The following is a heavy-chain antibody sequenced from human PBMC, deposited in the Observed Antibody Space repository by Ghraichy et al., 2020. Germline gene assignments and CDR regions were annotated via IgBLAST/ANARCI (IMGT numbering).Heavy chain of an antibody. D-gene: IGHD6-6*01. J-gene: IGHJ4*02. CDR2: INQDGSQT. CDR3: ARIGYSSSSFDY. Sequence: GGSLRLSCSASGFTYTRYWMSWVRQAPGKGLEWLANINQDGSQTDCVDSVKGRFSFPRDNAKNSLYLQLTSLRAEDTAVYFCARIGYSSSSFDYWGQGTLVTVSS. CDR1: GFTYTRYW. V-gene: IGHV3-7*03.